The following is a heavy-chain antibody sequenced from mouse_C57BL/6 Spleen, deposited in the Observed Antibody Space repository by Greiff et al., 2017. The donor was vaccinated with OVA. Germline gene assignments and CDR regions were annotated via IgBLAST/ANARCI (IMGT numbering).Heavy chain of an antibody. J-gene: IGHJ1*03. V-gene: IGHV1-18*01. CDR3: ARSRYYGSSYGYFDV. Sequence: VQLKESGPELVKPGASVKIPCKASGYTFTDYNMDWVKQSHGKSLEWIGDINPNNGGTIYNQKFKGKATLTVAKSSSTAYMELRSLTSEDTAVYYGARSRYYGSSYGYFDVWGTGTTVTVSS. CDR2: INPNNGGT. CDR1: GYTFTDYN. D-gene: IGHD1-1*01.